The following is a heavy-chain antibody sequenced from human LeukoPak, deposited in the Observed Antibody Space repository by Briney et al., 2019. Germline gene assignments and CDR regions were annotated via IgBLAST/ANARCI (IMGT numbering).Heavy chain of an antibody. Sequence: ASVKVSCKASGYTFTGYYMHWVRQAPGQGLEWMGWINPNSGGTNYAQKLQGRVTMTTDTSTSTAYMELRSLRSDDTAVYYCARDSRDKWIQPTDWGQGTLVTVSS. V-gene: IGHV1-2*02. D-gene: IGHD5-18*01. CDR1: GYTFTGYY. CDR2: INPNSGGT. CDR3: ARDSRDKWIQPTD. J-gene: IGHJ4*02.